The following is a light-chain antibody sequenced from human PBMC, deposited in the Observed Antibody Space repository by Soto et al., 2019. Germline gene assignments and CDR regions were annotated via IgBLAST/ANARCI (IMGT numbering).Light chain of an antibody. CDR1: KLGDNY. CDR3: QAWDSSTAV. CDR2: QDT. J-gene: IGLJ1*01. Sequence: SSELTQPPSVSVSPGQTASITCSGDKLGDNYAYWYQQKPGQSPVLVIYQDTKRPSGIPERFSGSNSGDTATLTISGTQAMDEADYYCQAWDSSTAVFGTGTKLTVL. V-gene: IGLV3-1*01.